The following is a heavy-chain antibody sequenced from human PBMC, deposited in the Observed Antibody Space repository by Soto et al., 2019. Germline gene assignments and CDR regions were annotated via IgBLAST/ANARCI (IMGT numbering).Heavy chain of an antibody. V-gene: IGHV3-53*01. CDR2: IYSGGST. J-gene: IGHJ3*02. D-gene: IGHD1-26*01. CDR1: GFTVSSNY. Sequence: PGVSLRLSCAASGFTVSSNYMSWVRQAPGKGLEWVSVIYSGGSTYYADSVKGRVTISRDNSKNTLYLQMNSLRAEDTAVYYCARDEGATNAAFDIWRQRTMVPVSS. CDR3: ARDEGATNAAFDI.